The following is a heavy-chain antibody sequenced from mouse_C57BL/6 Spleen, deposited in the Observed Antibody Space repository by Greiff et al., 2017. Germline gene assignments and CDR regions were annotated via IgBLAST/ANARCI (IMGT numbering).Heavy chain of an antibody. Sequence: QVQLQQPGAELVKPGASVKLSCKASGYTFTSYWMHWVKQRPGRGLEWIGRIDPNSGGTKYNEKFKSKATLTVDKPSSTAYMQLSSLTSEDSAFYYCARPHYDSYYGGYFDYWGQGTTLTVSS. CDR1: GYTFTSYW. CDR2: IDPNSGGT. J-gene: IGHJ2*01. V-gene: IGHV1-72*01. CDR3: ARPHYDSYYGGYFDY. D-gene: IGHD2-3*01.